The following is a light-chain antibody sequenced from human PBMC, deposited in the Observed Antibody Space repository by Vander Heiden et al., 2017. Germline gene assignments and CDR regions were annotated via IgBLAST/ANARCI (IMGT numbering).Light chain of an antibody. CDR2: AAS. J-gene: IGKJ4*01. CDR3: QRSYSTPRT. V-gene: IGKV1-39*01. CDR1: QSISSY. Sequence: DIQMTQSPSSLSASVGDRVTITCRASQSISSYLNWYQQKPGKAPKLLIYAASSLQSGVPSRFSGSGSGTDFTLTISSLQPEDFATYYCQRSYSTPRTFGGGTKVEIK.